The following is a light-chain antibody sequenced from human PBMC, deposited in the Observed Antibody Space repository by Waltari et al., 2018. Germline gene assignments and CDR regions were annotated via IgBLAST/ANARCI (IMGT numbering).Light chain of an antibody. CDR1: QSIASN. Sequence: PGERATLSCRASQSIASNLAWYQQKPGQAPRLLIYAASTRATGIPLRFSGSGSGTDYTLTISSLQTEDFAVYYCQQYYNWPPWTFGQGTKVEIK. V-gene: IGKV3-15*01. CDR2: AAS. CDR3: QQYYNWPPWT. J-gene: IGKJ1*01.